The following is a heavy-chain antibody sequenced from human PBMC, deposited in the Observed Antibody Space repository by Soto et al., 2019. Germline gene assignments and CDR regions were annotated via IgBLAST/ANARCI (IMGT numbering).Heavy chain of an antibody. J-gene: IGHJ6*02. V-gene: IGHV1-69*06. CDR1: GGTFSSYA. Sequence: SVKVSCKASGGTFSSYAISWVRQAPGQGLEWMGGIIPIFGTANYAQKFQGRVTITADKSTSTAYMELSSLRSEDTAVYYCAGSLISRDGYNYDGYYYYGMDVWGQGTTVTVSS. D-gene: IGHD5-12*01. CDR2: IIPIFGTA. CDR3: AGSLISRDGYNYDGYYYYGMDV.